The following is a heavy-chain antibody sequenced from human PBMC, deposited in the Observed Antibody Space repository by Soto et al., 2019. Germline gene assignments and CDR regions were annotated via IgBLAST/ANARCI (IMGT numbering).Heavy chain of an antibody. CDR2: VYLSGDT. D-gene: IGHD3-10*01. CDR3: ARDPRRTRGWHFDL. V-gene: IGHV4-31*03. J-gene: IGHJ2*01. CDR1: GGSISTSDYY. Sequence: SETLSLTCTVSGGSISTSDYYWSWIRQHPVRGLEWIGYVYLSGDTFYNPSLESRVVISVETSENRFSLNLTSVTAADTAVYYCARDPRRTRGWHFDLWGRGTQVTVSS.